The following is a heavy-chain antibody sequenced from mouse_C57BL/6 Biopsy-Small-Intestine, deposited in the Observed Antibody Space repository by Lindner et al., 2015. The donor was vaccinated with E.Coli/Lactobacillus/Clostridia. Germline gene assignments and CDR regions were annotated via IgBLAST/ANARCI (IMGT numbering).Heavy chain of an antibody. D-gene: IGHD1-1*01. V-gene: IGHV1-39*01. J-gene: IGHJ3*01. CDR3: ATITTEGFAY. CDR1: GYAFSSSW. Sequence: VQLQESGPELVKPGASVKISCKASGYAFSSSWMNWVKQSSGKSLEWIGVINPNYGATSYNQRFRGEATLTVDQSSSTAYMQLNSLTSEDSAVYYCATITTEGFAYWGQGTLVTVSA. CDR2: INPNYGAT.